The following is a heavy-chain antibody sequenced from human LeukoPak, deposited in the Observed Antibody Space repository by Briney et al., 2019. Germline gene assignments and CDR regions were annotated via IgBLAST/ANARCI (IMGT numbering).Heavy chain of an antibody. D-gene: IGHD6-19*01. Sequence: SETLSLTCTVSGGSISSSSYYWGWIRQPPGTGLEWIGSIYYSGSTYYNPSLKSRVTISVDTSKNQFSLKLSSVTAADTAVYYCARHELVGAVAGSGGFDYWGQGTLVTVSS. CDR3: ARHELVGAVAGSGGFDY. CDR1: GGSISSSSYY. J-gene: IGHJ4*02. CDR2: IYYSGST. V-gene: IGHV4-39*01.